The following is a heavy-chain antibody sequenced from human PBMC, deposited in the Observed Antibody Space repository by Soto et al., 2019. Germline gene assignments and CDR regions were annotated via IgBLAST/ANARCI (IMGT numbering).Heavy chain of an antibody. V-gene: IGHV4-31*03. J-gene: IGHJ6*02. D-gene: IGHD5-18*01. Sequence: QVQLQESGPGLVKPSQTLSLTCTVSGGSISSGGYYRSWIRQHPGKGLEWIGYIYYSGSTYYNPSLKSRVTISVDTSKNQFALKLSSVTAADTAVYYCASRGYSYGFSLGMDVWGQGTTVTVSS. CDR1: GGSISSGGYY. CDR3: ASRGYSYGFSLGMDV. CDR2: IYYSGST.